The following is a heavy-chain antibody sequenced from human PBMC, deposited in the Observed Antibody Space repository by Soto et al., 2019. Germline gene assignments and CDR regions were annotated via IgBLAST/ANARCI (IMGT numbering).Heavy chain of an antibody. CDR3: ARSPLNECSGLYHVPRDYYYYCIYV. CDR2: INLNSGGT. V-gene: IGHV1-2*02. D-gene: IGHD6-19*01. J-gene: IGHJ6*02. Sequence: QVQLVQSGAEVKKPGASVKVSCTSSGYTFTGYSMQTFRQPPVQGLELMCWINLNSGGTNHAQKFQGRVTMTSHTSISTAYMELSRLSSDDTAVYYCARSPLNECSGLYHVPRDYYYYCIYVLGHGTTVTV. CDR1: GYTFTGYS.